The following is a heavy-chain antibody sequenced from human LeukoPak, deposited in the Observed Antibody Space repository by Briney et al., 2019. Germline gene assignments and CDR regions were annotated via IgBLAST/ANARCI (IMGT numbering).Heavy chain of an antibody. CDR3: AKDLGYCTNGVCQYYYYGMDV. CDR2: ISYDGSNK. D-gene: IGHD2-8*01. J-gene: IGHJ6*02. V-gene: IGHV3-30*18. CDR1: GFTFSSYG. Sequence: GGSLRLSCAASGFTFSSYGMHWVRQAPGKGREWVAVISYDGSNKYYADSGKGRFTISRDNSKNTLYLQMNSLRAEDTAVYYCAKDLGYCTNGVCQYYYYGMDVWGQGTTVTVSS.